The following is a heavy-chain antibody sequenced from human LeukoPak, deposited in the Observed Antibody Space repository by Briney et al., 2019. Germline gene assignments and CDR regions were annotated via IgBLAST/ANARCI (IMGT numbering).Heavy chain of an antibody. CDR1: GFTFSSYW. CDR2: ISYDGSNK. Sequence: GGSLRLSCAASGFTFSSYWMSWVRQAPGKGLEWVAVISYDGSNKYYADSVKGRFTISRDNSKNTLYLQMNSLRAEDTAVYYCARDGYYYDSSGYYCDYWGQGTLVTVSS. CDR3: ARDGYYYDSSGYYCDY. J-gene: IGHJ4*02. V-gene: IGHV3-30-3*01. D-gene: IGHD3-22*01.